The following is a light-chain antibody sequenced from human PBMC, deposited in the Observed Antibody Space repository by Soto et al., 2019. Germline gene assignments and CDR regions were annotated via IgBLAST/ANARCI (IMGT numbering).Light chain of an antibody. V-gene: IGKV3-15*01. Sequence: EIVMTQSPATLSVSPGERATLSCRASQSVNSNLAWYQQKPGQAPRLLIYGASTRATGIPARFSGSGSGTEFTLPISSLQSEDFAFYYCQQYNNWPPTFGQGTKVEIK. J-gene: IGKJ1*01. CDR3: QQYNNWPPT. CDR2: GAS. CDR1: QSVNSN.